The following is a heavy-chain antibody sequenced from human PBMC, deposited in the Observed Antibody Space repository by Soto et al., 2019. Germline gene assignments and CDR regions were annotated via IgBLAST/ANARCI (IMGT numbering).Heavy chain of an antibody. V-gene: IGHV1-69*13. CDR3: ARKRYCSGGSCTVYYYYYGMDV. Sequence: VASVKVSCKASGGTFSSYAISWVRQAPGQGLGRMGGIIPIFGTANYAQKFQGRVTITADESTSTAYMELSSLRSEDTAVYYCARKRYCSGGSCTVYYYYYGMDVWGQGTTVTVSS. D-gene: IGHD2-15*01. CDR2: IIPIFGTA. CDR1: GGTFSSYA. J-gene: IGHJ6*02.